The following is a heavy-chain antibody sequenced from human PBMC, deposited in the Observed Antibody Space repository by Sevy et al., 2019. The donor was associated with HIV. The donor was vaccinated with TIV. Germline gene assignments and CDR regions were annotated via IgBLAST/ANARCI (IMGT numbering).Heavy chain of an antibody. CDR2: TSAYNGNT. CDR1: GYTFTRYG. J-gene: IGHJ6*02. D-gene: IGHD3-22*01. V-gene: IGHV1-18*01. CDR3: ARDRNNYDSSGYPKGMDV. Sequence: ASVKVSCKASGYTFTRYGITWVRQAPGQGLEWMVWTSAYNGNTNYAQKVQGRVTMTTDMSTSTAYMELRSLKSDDTAMYYCARDRNNYDSSGYPKGMDVWGQGTTVTVSS.